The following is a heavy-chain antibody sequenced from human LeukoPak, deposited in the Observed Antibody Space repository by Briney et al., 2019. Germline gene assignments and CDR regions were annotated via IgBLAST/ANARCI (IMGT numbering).Heavy chain of an antibody. CDR2: INPSGGST. CDR3: ARGPSITMVRGGQWYYYMDV. CDR1: GYTFTSYY. Sequence: ASVKVSYKASGYTFTSYYIHWVRQAPGQGLEWTGLINPSGGSTNYAQKFQGRVTMTRDTSTSTVYMELSSLRSEDTAVYYCARGPSITMVRGGQWYYYMDVWGKGTTVTISS. V-gene: IGHV1-46*01. D-gene: IGHD3-10*01. J-gene: IGHJ6*03.